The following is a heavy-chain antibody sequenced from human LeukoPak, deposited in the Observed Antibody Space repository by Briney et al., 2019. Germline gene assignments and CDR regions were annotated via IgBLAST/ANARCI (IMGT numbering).Heavy chain of an antibody. J-gene: IGHJ5*02. CDR3: ASKYGWGSYLHP. CDR2: ISWNGDTI. Sequence: GGSLRLSCAASGFDFYNYLMHWVRQAPGKGPEWVSEISWNGDTIGYADSVKGRFIISRDNARKSLYLQMNNLRPEDTALYYCASKYGWGSYLHPWGQGTLVPVSS. V-gene: IGHV3-9*01. CDR1: GFDFYNYL. D-gene: IGHD3-10*01.